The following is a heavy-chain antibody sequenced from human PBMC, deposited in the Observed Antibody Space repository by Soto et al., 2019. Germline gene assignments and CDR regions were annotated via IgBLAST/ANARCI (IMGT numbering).Heavy chain of an antibody. CDR2: IYYSGGT. D-gene: IGHD3-22*01. CDR1: GASLGSGDYY. Sequence: TLSLTCTVSGASLGSGDYYWSWIRQHPGKGLEWIGYIYYSGGTYYNPSLKSRVTISVDTSKNQFSLELSSVTAADTAVYYCASIYDSSGYYYGNNWFDPWGQGTLVTVSS. CDR3: ASIYDSSGYYYGNNWFDP. V-gene: IGHV4-31*03. J-gene: IGHJ5*02.